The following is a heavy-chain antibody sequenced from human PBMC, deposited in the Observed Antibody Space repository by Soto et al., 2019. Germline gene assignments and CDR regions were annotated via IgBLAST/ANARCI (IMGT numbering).Heavy chain of an antibody. CDR1: GFTFSSYA. Sequence: GGSLRLSCAASGFTFSSYAMSWVRQAPGKGLEWVSAISGSGGSTYYADSVKGRFTISRDNSKNTLYLQMNSLRAEDTAVYYCAKDQYSSSWRLYDYWGQGTLVTVSS. CDR3: AKDQYSSSWRLYDY. CDR2: ISGSGGST. J-gene: IGHJ4*02. V-gene: IGHV3-23*01. D-gene: IGHD6-13*01.